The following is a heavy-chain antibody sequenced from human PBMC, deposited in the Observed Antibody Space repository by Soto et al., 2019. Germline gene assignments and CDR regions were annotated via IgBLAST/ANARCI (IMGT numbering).Heavy chain of an antibody. CDR3: ARDDEHGSNCGLAN. Sequence: QVQLVQSGGGVVQPGRSLRLSCAASGFNFNTYFMHWVRQAPGKGLEWVAMIFPNGRDKEYADSVKGRFTISRDNSYNRMHLQMDSLRPEDTALYYCARDDEHGSNCGLANWGQGALMTVSS. D-gene: IGHD2-21*01. V-gene: IGHV3-30*13. J-gene: IGHJ4*02. CDR2: IFPNGRDK. CDR1: GFNFNTYF.